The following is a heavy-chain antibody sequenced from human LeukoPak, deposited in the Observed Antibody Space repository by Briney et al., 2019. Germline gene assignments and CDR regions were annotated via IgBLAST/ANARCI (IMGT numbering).Heavy chain of an antibody. D-gene: IGHD1-7*01. J-gene: IGHJ4*02. Sequence: GRSLRLSCAASGFTFDDYAMHWVRQAPGKGLEWVSGISWNSGSIGYADSVKGRFTISRDNAKNSLYLQMNSLRAEDMALYYCAKDTTGITGTGGFDYWGQGTLVTVSS. V-gene: IGHV3-9*03. CDR2: ISWNSGSI. CDR1: GFTFDDYA. CDR3: AKDTTGITGTGGFDY.